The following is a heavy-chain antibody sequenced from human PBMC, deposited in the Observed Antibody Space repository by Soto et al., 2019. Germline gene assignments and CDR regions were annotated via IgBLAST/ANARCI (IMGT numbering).Heavy chain of an antibody. CDR3: ARDRDRIVVVPAAISY. CDR2: INSDGSNK. D-gene: IGHD2-2*02. Sequence: GGSLRLSCAASGFSFSNCWMHWVRQAPGMGLVWVSHINSDGSNKYYADSVKGRFTISRDNSKNTLYLQMNSLRAEDTAVYYCARDRDRIVVVPAAISYWGQGTLVTVSS. V-gene: IGHV3-74*01. CDR1: GFSFSNCW. J-gene: IGHJ4*02.